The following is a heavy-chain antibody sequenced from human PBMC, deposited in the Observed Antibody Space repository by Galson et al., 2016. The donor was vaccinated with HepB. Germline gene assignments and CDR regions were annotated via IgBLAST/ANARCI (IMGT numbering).Heavy chain of an antibody. CDR2: IYPGDSDT. Sequence: QSGAEVKKPGESLRISCKGSAYSFTSYWIGWVRPMPGKGLEWMAMIYPGDSDTSYSPSFQGQVTISADKSSSTAYLQWSSLKASDTAMYYCARRGIAVAGRGGIDYWGQGTLVTVSS. J-gene: IGHJ4*02. CDR3: ARRGIAVAGRGGIDY. V-gene: IGHV5-51*01. CDR1: AYSFTSYW. D-gene: IGHD6-19*01.